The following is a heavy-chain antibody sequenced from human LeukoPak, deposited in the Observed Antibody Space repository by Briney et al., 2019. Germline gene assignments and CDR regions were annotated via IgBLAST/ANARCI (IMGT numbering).Heavy chain of an antibody. CDR3: GRFGDFWSGYTTYYYYYMDV. V-gene: IGHV4-4*09. Sequence: SETLSLTCTVSGGSISSYYWSWIRQPPGKGLEWIGYIYTSGSTNYNPSLKSRVTISVDTSKNQFSLKLSSVTAADTAVYYCGRFGDFWSGYTTYYYYYMDVWGKGTTVTVSS. D-gene: IGHD3-3*01. CDR1: GGSISSYY. CDR2: IYTSGST. J-gene: IGHJ6*03.